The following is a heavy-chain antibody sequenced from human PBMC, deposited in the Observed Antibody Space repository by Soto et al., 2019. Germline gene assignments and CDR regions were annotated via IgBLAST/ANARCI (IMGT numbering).Heavy chain of an antibody. Sequence: GGSLRLSCAASGFTFSSYGMHWVRQAPGKGLEWVAVIWYDGSNKYYADSVKGRFTISRDNSKNTLYLQMNSLRAEDTAVYYCARERRTYYYGMDVWGQGTTVTVSS. V-gene: IGHV3-33*01. CDR2: IWYDGSNK. J-gene: IGHJ6*02. CDR1: GFTFSSYG. CDR3: ARERRTYYYGMDV.